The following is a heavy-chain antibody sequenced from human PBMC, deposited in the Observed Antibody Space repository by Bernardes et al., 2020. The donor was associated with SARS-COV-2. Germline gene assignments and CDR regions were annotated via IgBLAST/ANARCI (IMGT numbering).Heavy chain of an antibody. CDR1: GGSFSGYY. CDR2: INHSGST. Sequence: SETLSLTCAVYGGSFSGYYWSWIRQPPGKGLEWIGEINHSGSTNYNPSLKSRVTISVDTSKNQFSLKLSSVTAADTAVYYCARDFWSDQRPGYYYYGMDVWGQGTTVTVSS. J-gene: IGHJ6*02. V-gene: IGHV4-34*01. CDR3: ARDFWSDQRPGYYYYGMDV. D-gene: IGHD3-3*01.